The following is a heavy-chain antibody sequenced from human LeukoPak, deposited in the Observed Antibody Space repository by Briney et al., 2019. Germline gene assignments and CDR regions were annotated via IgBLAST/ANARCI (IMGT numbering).Heavy chain of an antibody. CDR3: ARGTVWLYPRILID. J-gene: IGHJ4*02. CDR1: GFNFSNYA. CDR2: ISGGGGTT. D-gene: IGHD3-9*01. V-gene: IGHV3-23*01. Sequence: PGGSLRLSCATSGFNFSNYAMTWVRQAPGKGLEWVSSISGGGGTTYYGDSVKGRVTASRDSSKNTLHLQMNSLRLEDTAVYYCARGTVWLYPRILIDWGQGVLVTVSS.